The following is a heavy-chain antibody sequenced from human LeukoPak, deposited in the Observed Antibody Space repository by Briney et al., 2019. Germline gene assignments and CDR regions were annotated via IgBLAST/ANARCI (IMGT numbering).Heavy chain of an antibody. V-gene: IGHV4-59*01. Sequence: PSETLSLTCTVSGGSISGYYWTWIRQPPGKGLEWIGYIYYTGSTNYNPSLKSRVTISVDTSKNQFSLNLSSVTAADTALYYCARFDRDGYNLDYWGQGTLVTVSS. D-gene: IGHD5-24*01. J-gene: IGHJ4*02. CDR3: ARFDRDGYNLDY. CDR2: IYYTGST. CDR1: GGSISGYY.